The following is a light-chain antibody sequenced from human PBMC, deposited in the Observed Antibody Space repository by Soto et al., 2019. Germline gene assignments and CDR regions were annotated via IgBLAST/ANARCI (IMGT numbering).Light chain of an antibody. Sequence: DIQMTQSPSSLSASVGDRVTITCQASQDIFNFLNWYQHKPGKAPKLLIYDASNLETGVPSRFSGSGSGTEFSFTISSLQPEDIATYYCHQHDNLPITFGQGTRLEIK. V-gene: IGKV1-33*01. CDR2: DAS. J-gene: IGKJ5*01. CDR1: QDIFNF. CDR3: HQHDNLPIT.